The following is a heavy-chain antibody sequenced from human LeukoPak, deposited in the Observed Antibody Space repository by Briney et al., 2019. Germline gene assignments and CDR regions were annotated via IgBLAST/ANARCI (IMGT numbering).Heavy chain of an antibody. Sequence: GGSLRLSCAASGFTFSSYAMSWVRQAPGKGLEWVSAISGSGGSTYYADSVKGRFTISRDNSKNTLYLQMNSLRAEDTAVYYCAKVVPPDYDYVWGSYRQSYYFDYWGQGTLVTVSS. D-gene: IGHD3-16*02. CDR2: ISGSGGST. CDR1: GFTFSSYA. J-gene: IGHJ4*02. V-gene: IGHV3-23*01. CDR3: AKVVPPDYDYVWGSYRQSYYFDY.